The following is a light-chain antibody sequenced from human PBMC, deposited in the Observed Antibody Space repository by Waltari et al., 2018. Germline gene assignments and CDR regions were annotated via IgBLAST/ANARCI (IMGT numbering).Light chain of an antibody. V-gene: IGKV1-8*01. CDR2: AAS. J-gene: IGKJ1*01. Sequence: AIRMTQSPSSFPASTGDRVTITCRASQGISSYLAWYQQKPGKAQNLLISAASTLQSGVPSRFSVSGSGTDFTLTISCLQSEDFATYYCQQYYSYPPWTFGQGTKVEIK. CDR1: QGISSY. CDR3: QQYYSYPPWT.